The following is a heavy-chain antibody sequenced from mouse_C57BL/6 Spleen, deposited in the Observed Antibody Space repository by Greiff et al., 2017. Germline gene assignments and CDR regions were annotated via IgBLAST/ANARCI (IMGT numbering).Heavy chain of an antibody. Sequence: QVQLKQSGAELARPGASVKLSCKASGYTFTSYGISWVKQRTGQGLEWIGEIYPRSGNTYYNEKFKGKATLTADKSSSTAYMGLRSLTSEDSAVYFCAYYGNYNAMDYWGQGTSVTVSS. CDR2: IYPRSGNT. J-gene: IGHJ4*01. CDR1: GYTFTSYG. V-gene: IGHV1-81*01. D-gene: IGHD2-1*01. CDR3: AYYGNYNAMDY.